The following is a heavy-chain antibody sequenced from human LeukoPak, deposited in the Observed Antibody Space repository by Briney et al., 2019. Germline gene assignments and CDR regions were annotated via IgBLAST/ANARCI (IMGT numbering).Heavy chain of an antibody. V-gene: IGHV3-7*01. D-gene: IGHD4-11*01. CDR3: ATDPGYSEFDV. CDR1: GFTFSRYW. J-gene: IGHJ3*01. CDR2: IKEDSSEK. Sequence: GGSLRLSCIASGFTFSRYWMSWVRQVPGKGPEFVANIKEDSSEKSYVDFVKGRFTISRDNVKNSVSLQMNSLRVEDTAMYYCATDPGYSEFDVWGQGIMVIVSS.